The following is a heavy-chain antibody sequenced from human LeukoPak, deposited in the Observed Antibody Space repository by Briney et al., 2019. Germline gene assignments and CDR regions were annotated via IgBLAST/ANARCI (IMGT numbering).Heavy chain of an antibody. D-gene: IGHD3-10*01. V-gene: IGHV3-74*01. CDR3: AREGRISRTKWHYYYYGMDV. J-gene: IGHJ6*02. CDR2: INTDGSIT. Sequence: GGSLRLSCAASGFTFSDYWIHWVRQAPGKGLVWVSRINTDGSITNYADSVKGRFSISRDNAKNTLYLQMSSLRAEDTAVYYCAREGRISRTKWHYYYYGMDVWGQGTTVTVSS. CDR1: GFTFSDYW.